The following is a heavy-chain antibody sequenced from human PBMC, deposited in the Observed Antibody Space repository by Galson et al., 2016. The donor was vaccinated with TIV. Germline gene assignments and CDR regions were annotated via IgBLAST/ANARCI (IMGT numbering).Heavy chain of an antibody. CDR2: IYTSGST. CDR3: ARDSAGYSGWFFDL. J-gene: IGHJ2*01. Sequence: ETLSLTCTVSGGSISGYRWSWLRQPAGKGLEWIGRIYTSGSTNYSPSLKSRVTMSIDASKSQFSLRLSSVTAADTAVYYCARDSAGYSGWFFDLWGRGTLVTVSS. CDR1: GGSISGYR. D-gene: IGHD6-13*01. V-gene: IGHV4-4*07.